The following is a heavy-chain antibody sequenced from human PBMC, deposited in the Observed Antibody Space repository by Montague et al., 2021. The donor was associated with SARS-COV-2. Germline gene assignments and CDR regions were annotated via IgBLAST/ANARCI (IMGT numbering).Heavy chain of an antibody. Sequence: SETRSLTCTFSGASRSTKNYYWGWIRQPPGKGLEWIGSISYSATSYSNPSLKSRVTMSVDTSRNQLSLNLSSVTVADTAVYYCARLGITLGGVIVIRYYFDVWGQGTLVTVSS. CDR2: ISYSATS. J-gene: IGHJ4*02. D-gene: IGHD3-16*02. V-gene: IGHV4-39*01. CDR3: ARLGITLGGVIVIRYYFDV. CDR1: GASRSTKNYY.